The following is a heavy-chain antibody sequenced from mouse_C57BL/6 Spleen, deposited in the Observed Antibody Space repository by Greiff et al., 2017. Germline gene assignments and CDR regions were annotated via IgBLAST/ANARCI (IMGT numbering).Heavy chain of an antibody. V-gene: IGHV1-62-2*01. CDR3: ARHEEDYYGSSLYYFDY. D-gene: IGHD1-1*01. Sequence: QVQLQQSGAELVKPGASVKLSCKASGYTFTEYTIHWVKQRSGQGLEWIGWFYPGSGSIKYNEKFKDKATLTADKSSSTVYMGLSRLTSEDSAVYFCARHEEDYYGSSLYYFDYWGQGTTLTVSS. J-gene: IGHJ2*01. CDR1: GYTFTEYT. CDR2: FYPGSGSI.